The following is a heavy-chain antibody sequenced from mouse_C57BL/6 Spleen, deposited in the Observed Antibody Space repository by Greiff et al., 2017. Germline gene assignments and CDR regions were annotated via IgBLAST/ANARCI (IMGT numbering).Heavy chain of an antibody. J-gene: IGHJ2*01. V-gene: IGHV1-74*01. CDR1: GYTFTSCW. D-gene: IGHD6-1*02. CDR2: IHPSDSDT. CDR3: ARGADRQLDY. Sequence: QVQLQQSGAELVKPGASVKVSCTASGYTFTSCWMHWVKQMPGQGLEWIGRIHPSDSDTNYNPKFKGKATLTVAKSSSTAYMQLSSLTSEDSAVYYCARGADRQLDYWGQGTTLTVSS.